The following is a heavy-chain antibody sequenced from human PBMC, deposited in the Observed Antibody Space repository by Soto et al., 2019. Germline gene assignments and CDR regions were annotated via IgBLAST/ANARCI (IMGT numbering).Heavy chain of an antibody. Sequence: SLRLSCAASGFSFSDYGMHWVRQAPGNGLEWVSVIFYDGSNKFYADSVKGRFTISRDNSKNTLYLEMNSLRADDSAVYYCARDPGGYCSSTSCYATKFDSWGQGTLVTVSS. CDR2: IFYDGSNK. CDR1: GFSFSDYG. CDR3: ARDPGGYCSSTSCYATKFDS. V-gene: IGHV3-33*01. D-gene: IGHD2-2*01. J-gene: IGHJ4*02.